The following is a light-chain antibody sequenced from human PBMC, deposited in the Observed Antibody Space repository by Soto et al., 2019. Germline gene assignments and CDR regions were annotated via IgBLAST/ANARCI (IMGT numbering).Light chain of an antibody. CDR2: KNN. CDR3: AVWDDSLSGL. CDR1: SSNMGGNY. Sequence: QSVLTQPRSASGTPGQRVTISCSGSSSNMGGNYVYWYQQLPGTAPKLLISKNNQRPSGVPDRFSGSKSGTSASLAISGLRSEDEADYYCAVWDDSLSGLFGGGTKLTVL. V-gene: IGLV1-47*01. J-gene: IGLJ2*01.